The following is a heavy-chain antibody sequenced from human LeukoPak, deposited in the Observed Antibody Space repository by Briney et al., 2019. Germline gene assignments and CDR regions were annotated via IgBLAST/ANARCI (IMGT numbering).Heavy chain of an antibody. Sequence: GGSLRLSCAASGFTFSNYWMHWVRHAPGKGLLWVSLIKSDGTTTSYADSVKGRFTISRDNAKNTLYLQMNSLRAEDTAVYYCARGGIKGTFDYWGQGTLVTVSS. CDR2: IKSDGTTT. D-gene: IGHD2-21*01. CDR1: GFTFSNYW. J-gene: IGHJ4*02. V-gene: IGHV3-74*01. CDR3: ARGGIKGTFDY.